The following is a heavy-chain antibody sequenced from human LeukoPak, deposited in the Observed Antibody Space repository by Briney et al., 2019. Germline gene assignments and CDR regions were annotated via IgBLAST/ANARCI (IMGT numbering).Heavy chain of an antibody. CDR2: MNPNSGNA. Sequence: ASVKVSCKASGYTFTNYDFNWVRQATGQGLEWMGWMNPNSGNAGYAQKFQGRVSFTRNTSITTAYMELSSLRSEDTAVYYCARAGAVVDNWFDPWGQGTLVTVSS. V-gene: IGHV1-8*03. J-gene: IGHJ5*02. CDR3: ARAGAVVDNWFDP. CDR1: GYTFTNYD. D-gene: IGHD2-15*01.